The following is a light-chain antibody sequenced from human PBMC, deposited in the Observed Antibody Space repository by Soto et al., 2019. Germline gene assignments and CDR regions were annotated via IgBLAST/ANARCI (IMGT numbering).Light chain of an antibody. CDR1: SSGVGGYNY. Sequence: ALTQPASVSGSPGQSITISCTGTSSGVGGYNYVSWYQQHPGKAPKLMIYEVSNRPSGVSNRFSGSKSGNTASLTISGLQAEDEADYYCSSYTSSSPFVFGTGTKVTVL. J-gene: IGLJ1*01. V-gene: IGLV2-14*01. CDR3: SSYTSSSPFV. CDR2: EVS.